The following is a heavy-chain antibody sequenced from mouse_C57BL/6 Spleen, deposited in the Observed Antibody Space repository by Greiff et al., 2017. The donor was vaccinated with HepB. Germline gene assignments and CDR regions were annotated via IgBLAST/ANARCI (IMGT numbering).Heavy chain of an antibody. J-gene: IGHJ3*01. CDR3: ARGNDGYYRFAY. D-gene: IGHD2-3*01. V-gene: IGHV3-6*01. CDR1: GYSITSGYY. CDR2: ISYDGSN. Sequence: EVKLQESGPGLVKPSQSLSLTCSVTGYSITSGYYWNWIRQFPGNKLEWMGYISYDGSNNYNPSLKNRISITRDTSKNQFFLKLNSVTTEDTATYYCARGNDGYYRFAYWGQGTLVTVSA.